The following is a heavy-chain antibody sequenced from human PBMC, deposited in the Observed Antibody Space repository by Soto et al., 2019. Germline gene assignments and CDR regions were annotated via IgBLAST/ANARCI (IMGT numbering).Heavy chain of an antibody. V-gene: IGHV4-34*01. Sequence: SETLSLTCAVYGGSFSGYYWSWIRQPPGKGLEWIGGINHGGSTNYNPSLKSRVTISVDTSKNQFSLKLSSVTAADTAVYYCARAGGLGAVAVDYWGQGTLVTVSS. CDR2: INHGGST. J-gene: IGHJ4*02. D-gene: IGHD6-19*01. CDR3: ARAGGLGAVAVDY. CDR1: GGSFSGYY.